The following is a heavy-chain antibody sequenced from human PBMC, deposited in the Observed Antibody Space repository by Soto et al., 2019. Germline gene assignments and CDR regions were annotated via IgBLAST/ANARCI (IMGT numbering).Heavy chain of an antibody. J-gene: IGHJ4*02. Sequence: GGSLRLSCAASGFTFSSYGMHWVRQAPGKGLEWVAVIWYYGSNKYYADSVKGRFTISRDNSKNTLYLQMNSLRAEDTAVYYCARERRAVVAAPYIDYWGQGTLVTVSS. CDR2: IWYYGSNK. CDR3: ARERRAVVAAPYIDY. D-gene: IGHD2-15*01. V-gene: IGHV3-33*01. CDR1: GFTFSSYG.